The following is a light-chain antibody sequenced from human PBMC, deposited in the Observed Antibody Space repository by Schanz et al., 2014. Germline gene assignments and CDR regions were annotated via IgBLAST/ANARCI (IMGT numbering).Light chain of an antibody. V-gene: IGKV3-20*01. CDR2: DAS. CDR1: QSVSSN. J-gene: IGKJ2*01. Sequence: EIVMTQSPATLSVSPGERATLSCRASQSVSSNLAWYQQKPGQAPRLLIYDASNRATGIQARFSGSGSGTDFTRTLSRLEPEDFAVYYCQHYGSSPPFAFGQGTKLEIK. CDR3: QHYGSSPPFA.